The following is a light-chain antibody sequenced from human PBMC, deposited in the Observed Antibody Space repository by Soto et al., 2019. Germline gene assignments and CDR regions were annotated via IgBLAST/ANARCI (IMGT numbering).Light chain of an antibody. CDR2: SAS. CDR1: QALSNY. Sequence: EIRLTHAPTRLSISNKFRLTITCRASQALSNYLAWYQQKPGKAPDLLIYSASTLQSGAPSRFSGSGSETEFSLTICALQPEDFATYCCQQRSCYPLNFGRGTKVEIK. J-gene: IGKJ4*01. V-gene: IGKV1-9*01. CDR3: QQRSCYPLN.